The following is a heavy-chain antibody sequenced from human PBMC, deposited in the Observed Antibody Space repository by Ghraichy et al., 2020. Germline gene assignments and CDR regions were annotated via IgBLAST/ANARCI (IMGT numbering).Heavy chain of an antibody. V-gene: IGHV3-23*01. CDR2: FSGTDSGT. Sequence: LSLTCAASGFIFSSYAMSWVRQAPGKGLEWVSPFSGTDSGTNYADSVKGRFTISRDNSKNTVYLQMNSLRVEDTAVYYCAKLYYYGSGRGADYWGQGTLVTVSS. CDR1: GFIFSSYA. J-gene: IGHJ4*02. CDR3: AKLYYYGSGRGADY. D-gene: IGHD3-10*01.